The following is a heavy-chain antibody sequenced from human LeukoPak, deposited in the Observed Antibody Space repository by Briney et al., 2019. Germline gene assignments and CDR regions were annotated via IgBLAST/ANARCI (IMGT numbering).Heavy chain of an antibody. Sequence: PSQTLSLTCTVSGDSLSNGGYYWSWIRQPPGRGLEWIGHIYYSGSTFYNSSLKSRVTISMDKSKNQFSLKLTSVTAADTAVYYCATWRLTLNWFDPWGQGTLVTVSP. V-gene: IGHV4-31*03. CDR3: ATWRLTLNWFDP. D-gene: IGHD5-12*01. J-gene: IGHJ5*02. CDR1: GDSLSNGGYY. CDR2: IYYSGST.